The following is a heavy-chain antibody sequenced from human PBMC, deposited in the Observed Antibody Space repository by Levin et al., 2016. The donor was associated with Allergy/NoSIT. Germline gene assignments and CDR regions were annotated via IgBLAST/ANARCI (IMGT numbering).Heavy chain of an antibody. D-gene: IGHD2/OR15-2a*01. Sequence: GESLKISCKGSGYSFTTFWIAWVRRMPGRGLEWMGIIYPGDSDTRYSPSFQGQVTISADKSISTAYLQWSSLKASDTAMYFCARHVLSGEGGMDVWGQGTTVTVSS. CDR1: GYSFTTFW. V-gene: IGHV5-51*01. J-gene: IGHJ6*02. CDR3: ARHVLSGEGGMDV. CDR2: IYPGDSDT.